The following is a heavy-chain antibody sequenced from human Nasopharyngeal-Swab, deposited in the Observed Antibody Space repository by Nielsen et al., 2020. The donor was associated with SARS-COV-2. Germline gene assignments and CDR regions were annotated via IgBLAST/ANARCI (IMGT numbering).Heavy chain of an antibody. Sequence: WIRQPPGKALEWLALIYRDDDKCYSPSLKTRLTITKDTSKNQVVLTMANMDPADTATYFCAHRPPTDMFHFDFWGQGTLVTVSS. CDR2: IYRDDDK. J-gene: IGHJ4*02. D-gene: IGHD3-10*02. CDR3: AHRPPTDMFHFDF. V-gene: IGHV2-5*02.